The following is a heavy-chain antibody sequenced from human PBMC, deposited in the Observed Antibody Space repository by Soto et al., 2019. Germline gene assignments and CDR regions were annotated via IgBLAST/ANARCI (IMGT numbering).Heavy chain of an antibody. CDR3: AKAILMVRGKDYYYYYVMHV. V-gene: IGHV3-23*01. D-gene: IGHD3-10*01. J-gene: IGHJ6*02. CDR2: ISGSGGST. CDR1: GFIVSSNH. Sequence: GGSLRLSCVLSGFIVSSNHMSWVRQAPGKGLEWVSAISGSGGSTYYADSVKGRFTISRDNSKNTLYLQMNSLRAEDTAVYYCAKAILMVRGKDYYYYYVMHVWGQGTTVTVSS.